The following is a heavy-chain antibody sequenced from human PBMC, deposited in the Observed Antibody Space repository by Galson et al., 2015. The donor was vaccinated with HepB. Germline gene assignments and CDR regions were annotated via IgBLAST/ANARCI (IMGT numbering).Heavy chain of an antibody. CDR1: GDSVSSHSAA. V-gene: IGHV6-1*01. CDR3: ARNVYYDTSGYYYKPGWVDP. J-gene: IGHJ5*02. D-gene: IGHD3-22*01. Sequence: CAIPGDSVSSHSAAWNWIRQSPSRGLEWLGRTYYRSKWYYDYAVAVRSRITINPDISRNQFSLQLYSVTPEDTAVYYCARNVYYDTSGYYYKPGWVDPWGQGTLVTVSS. CDR2: TYYRSKWYY.